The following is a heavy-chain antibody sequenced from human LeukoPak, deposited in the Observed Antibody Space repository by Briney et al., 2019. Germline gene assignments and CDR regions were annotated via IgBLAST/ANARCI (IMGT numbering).Heavy chain of an antibody. J-gene: IGHJ4*03. CDR3: ATGSQWELRYFDY. CDR2: INPTGGST. CDR1: GYTFTSYY. D-gene: IGHD1-26*01. Sequence: ASVTVSCKASGYTFTSYYMHWVRQAPGQGLEWMGLINPTGGSTGYAQKFQGRVTMTRGMSTSTDYMELSSLRSEDTAVYYCATGSQWELRYFDYWGKGTTVTISS. V-gene: IGHV1-46*01.